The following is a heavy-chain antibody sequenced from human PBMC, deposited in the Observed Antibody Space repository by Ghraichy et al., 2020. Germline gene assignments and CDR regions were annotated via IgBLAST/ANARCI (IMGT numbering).Heavy chain of an antibody. D-gene: IGHD2-2*02. J-gene: IGHJ5*02. CDR2: INPNSGGT. V-gene: IGHV1-2*02. CDR3: ARDPLYCSSTSCYTRRGLNWFDP. CDR1: GYTFTGYY. Sequence: ASVKVSCKASGYTFTGYYMHWVRQAPGQGLEWMGWINPNSGGTNYAQKFQGRVTMTRDTSISTAYMELSRLRSDDTAVYYCARDPLYCSSTSCYTRRGLNWFDPWGQGTLVTV.